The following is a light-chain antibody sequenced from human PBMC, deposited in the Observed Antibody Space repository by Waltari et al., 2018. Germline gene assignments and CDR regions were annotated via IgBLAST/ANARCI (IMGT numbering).Light chain of an antibody. Sequence: EIMFTQSPPTLSLSPGERAPLICRPSQSVSSYLAWYQQKPGQAPRLLIYDASNRATGIPARFSGSGSGTDFTLTISSLEPEEFAVYYCQQRSNWPGTFGQGTKVEIK. CDR3: QQRSNWPGT. CDR1: QSVSSY. J-gene: IGKJ1*01. V-gene: IGKV3-11*01. CDR2: DAS.